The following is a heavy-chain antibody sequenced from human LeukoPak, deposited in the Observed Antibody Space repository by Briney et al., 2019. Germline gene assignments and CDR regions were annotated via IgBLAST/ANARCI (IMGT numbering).Heavy chain of an antibody. D-gene: IGHD3-3*01. J-gene: IGHJ2*01. CDR2: INWDGAGA. CDR3: ARTRYYDFWSGPSHGGYLDL. CDR1: GFTFDDYA. V-gene: IGHV3-20*04. Sequence: GGSLRLSCAASGFTFDDYAMTWVRQVPGRGLEWVSGINWDGAGAGYADSLRGRFTISRDNAKNSLYLQMNSLRADDTAFYYCARTRYYDFWSGPSHGGYLDLWGRGTLVTVSS.